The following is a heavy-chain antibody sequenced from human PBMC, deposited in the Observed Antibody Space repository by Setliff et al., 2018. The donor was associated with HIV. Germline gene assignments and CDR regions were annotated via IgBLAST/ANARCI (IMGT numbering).Heavy chain of an antibody. CDR1: GFTFSSYC. J-gene: IGHJ3*02. V-gene: IGHV3-21*01. Sequence: GESLKISCVASGFTFSSYCMEWFRQAPGKGLEWVSSISYGSTYIYQSDSVRGRFTISRDDAKKSLYLQMNSLGVEDTAVYYCARLTGRYRNSPVGAFDIWGQGTMVTVSS. CDR3: ARLTGRYRNSPVGAFDI. CDR2: ISYGSTYI. D-gene: IGHD3-16*02.